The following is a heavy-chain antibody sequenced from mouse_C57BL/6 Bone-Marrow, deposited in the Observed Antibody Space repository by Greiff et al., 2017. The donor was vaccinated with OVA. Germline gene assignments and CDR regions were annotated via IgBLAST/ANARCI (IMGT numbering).Heavy chain of an antibody. V-gene: IGHV1-15*01. D-gene: IGHD2-4*01. CDR1: GYTFTDYE. Sequence: LVESGAELVRPGASVTLSCKASGYTFTDYEMHWVKQTPVHGLEWIGAIDPETGGTAYNQKFKGKAILTADKSSSTAYMELRSLTSEDSAVYYCTRKGLRRGYYYAMDYWGQGTSVTVSS. J-gene: IGHJ4*01. CDR2: IDPETGGT. CDR3: TRKGLRRGYYYAMDY.